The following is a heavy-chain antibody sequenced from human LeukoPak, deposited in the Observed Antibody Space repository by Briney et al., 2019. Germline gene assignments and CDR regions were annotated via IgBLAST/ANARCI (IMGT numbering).Heavy chain of an antibody. D-gene: IGHD2-8*01. V-gene: IGHV3-33*01. J-gene: IGHJ6*02. CDR3: ARDRHCVNGVCHSPPGMDV. CDR1: GFTFSGFG. Sequence: GGSLRPSCAASGFTFSGFGMHWVRQAPGKGLEWVADIWFDKNQHFADSVKGRFAISRDNSKNTVYLQINSLRAEDTAVYYCARDRHCVNGVCHSPPGMDVWGQGTTVTVSS. CDR2: IWFDKNQ.